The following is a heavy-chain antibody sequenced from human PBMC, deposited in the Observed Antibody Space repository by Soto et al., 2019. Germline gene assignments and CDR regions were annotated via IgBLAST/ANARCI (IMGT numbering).Heavy chain of an antibody. CDR1: GLPRSTTGVG. CDR2: RYWDDDK. Sequence: QVTLKESGPTLVKPTQTLTLTCTVSGLPRSTTGVGVGWVRQPPGKALEWLALRYWDDDKRYSPSLRSRLTIAKDISEKQVVLTRTRMASLDTATYYCVQSLCGVDCLDIYSSHAYTGLDVWGQGTTVTVSS. J-gene: IGHJ6*01. D-gene: IGHD2-21*02. CDR3: VQSLCGVDCLDIYSSHAYTGLDV. V-gene: IGHV2-5*02.